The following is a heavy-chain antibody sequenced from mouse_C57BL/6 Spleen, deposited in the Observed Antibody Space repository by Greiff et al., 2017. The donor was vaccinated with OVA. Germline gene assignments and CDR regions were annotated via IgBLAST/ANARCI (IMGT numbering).Heavy chain of an antibody. CDR2: IYPRSGNT. D-gene: IGHD2-3*01. J-gene: IGHJ2*01. CDR3: AREREDGPRDY. CDR1: GYTFTSYG. Sequence: QVQLQQSGAELARPGASVKLSCKASGYTFTSYGISWVKQRTGQGLEWIGEIYPRSGNTYYKETFKGKATLSADKSSSTAYMELRSLTSEDSAVYFCAREREDGPRDYWGQGTTLTVSS. V-gene: IGHV1-81*01.